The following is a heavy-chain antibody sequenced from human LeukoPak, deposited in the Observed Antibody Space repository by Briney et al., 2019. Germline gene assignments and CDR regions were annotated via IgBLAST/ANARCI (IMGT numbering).Heavy chain of an antibody. CDR1: GFTFSSYA. V-gene: IGHV3-23*01. J-gene: IGHJ3*02. Sequence: GGSLRLSCAASGFTFSSYAMSWVRQAPGKGLEWVSAISGSGGSTYYADSVKGRFTISRDNSKNTLYLQMNSLRAEDTAVYYCAKDMGYSSSSGDAFDIWGQGTVVTVSS. CDR2: ISGSGGST. D-gene: IGHD6-6*01. CDR3: AKDMGYSSSSGDAFDI.